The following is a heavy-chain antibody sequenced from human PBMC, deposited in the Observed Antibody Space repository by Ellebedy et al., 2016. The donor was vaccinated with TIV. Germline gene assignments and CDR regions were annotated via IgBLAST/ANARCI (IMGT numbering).Heavy chain of an antibody. D-gene: IGHD2-2*01. J-gene: IGHJ6*02. Sequence: ASVKVSXKASGYTFTGYYMHWVRQAPGQGLEWMGWINPNSGGTNYAQKFQGWVTMTRDTSISTAYMELSRLRSDDTAVYYCASGVFAVVPAAPNYYYYGMDVWGQGTTVTVSS. CDR3: ASGVFAVVPAAPNYYYYGMDV. CDR2: INPNSGGT. CDR1: GYTFTGYY. V-gene: IGHV1-2*04.